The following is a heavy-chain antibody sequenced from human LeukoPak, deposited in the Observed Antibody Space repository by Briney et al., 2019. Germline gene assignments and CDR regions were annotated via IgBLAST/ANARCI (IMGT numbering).Heavy chain of an antibody. CDR1: GFTFRNDW. Sequence: PGGSLRLSCATSGFTFRNDWVTWGRQAQGKGLEWVANINQDGTKKNYVDSVKGRFTISRDNTKNSLFLQMNSLRAEDTAIYYCARYTSPSSRSSYFDALDMWGQGTMVTVSS. J-gene: IGHJ3*02. V-gene: IGHV3-7*01. CDR3: ARYTSPSSRSSYFDALDM. D-gene: IGHD6-13*01. CDR2: INQDGTKK.